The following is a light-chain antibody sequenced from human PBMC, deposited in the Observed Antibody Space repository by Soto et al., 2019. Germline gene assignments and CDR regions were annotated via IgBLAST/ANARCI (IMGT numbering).Light chain of an antibody. CDR1: QSVTNN. CDR3: QKYNNWPPTWT. Sequence: EIVMTQSPATLSVSPGESATLSCRASQSVTNNLAWYQQKPGQAPRLLIYGASTRATGFPARFSGSGSGTEFTLTIRSLQSEDVAVYYCQKYNNWPPTWTFGQGTKVEIK. CDR2: GAS. J-gene: IGKJ1*01. V-gene: IGKV3-15*01.